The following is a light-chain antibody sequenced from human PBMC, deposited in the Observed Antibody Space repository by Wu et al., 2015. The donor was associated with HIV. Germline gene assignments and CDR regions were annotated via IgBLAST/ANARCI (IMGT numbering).Light chain of an antibody. CDR2: GAS. V-gene: IGKV3-15*01. J-gene: IGKJ1*01. CDR1: QSVSSN. Sequence: EIVMTQSPATLSVSPGERATLSCRASQSVSSNLAWYQQKPGQAPRLLIYGASTRATGIPARFSGSGSGTEFTLTISSMQSEDFAVYYCQQYNNWLWTFGRRDQGGNQT. CDR3: QQYNNWLWT.